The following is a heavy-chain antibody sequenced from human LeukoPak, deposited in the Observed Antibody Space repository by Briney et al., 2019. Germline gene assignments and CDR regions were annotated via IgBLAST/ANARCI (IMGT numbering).Heavy chain of an antibody. CDR3: ARERQDTIVHSGAFDI. CDR2: IASDGSHT. V-gene: IGHV3-30-3*01. CDR1: EFTFSTYF. D-gene: IGHD3-10*01. Sequence: GRSLRLSCAASEFTFSTYFMHWVRQAPGKGLEWVAVIASDGSHTFYVESVKGRFTISRDNSKNTLYLQMNSLRAEDTAVYFCARERQDTIVHSGAFDIWGQGTMVTVSS. J-gene: IGHJ3*02.